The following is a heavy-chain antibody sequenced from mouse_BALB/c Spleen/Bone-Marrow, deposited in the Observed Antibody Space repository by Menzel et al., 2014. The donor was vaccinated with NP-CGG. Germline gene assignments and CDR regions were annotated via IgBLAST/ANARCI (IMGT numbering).Heavy chain of an antibody. CDR3: ARSGVPFYARDY. V-gene: IGHV1-80*01. Sequence: QVQLQQSGAELVRPGSSVKISCKASGYAFSNCWMNWVKQRPGQGLEWIGQIYPGDGDTNYNGKFKGKATLTADKSSSTAYMQLSSLTSENSAVYFCARSGVPFYARDYRGQGTSVPVSS. J-gene: IGHJ4*01. CDR2: IYPGDGDT. CDR1: GYAFSNCW. D-gene: IGHD3-1*01.